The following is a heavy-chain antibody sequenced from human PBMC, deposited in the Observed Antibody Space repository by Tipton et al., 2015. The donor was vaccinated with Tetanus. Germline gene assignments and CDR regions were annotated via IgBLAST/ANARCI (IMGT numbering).Heavy chain of an antibody. CDR3: TRDPYYGGYGWFDP. CDR1: GGSVSSGSYY. J-gene: IGHJ5*02. Sequence: TLSLTCTVSGGSVSSGSYYWNWIRQPPGKGLEWIGYISYSGSSSFNPSLQSRVTMSVDKSKNQFFMKLASATAADTAVYYCTRDPYYGGYGWFDPWGQGTLVSVSS. V-gene: IGHV4-61*01. CDR2: ISYSGSS. D-gene: IGHD2-21*01.